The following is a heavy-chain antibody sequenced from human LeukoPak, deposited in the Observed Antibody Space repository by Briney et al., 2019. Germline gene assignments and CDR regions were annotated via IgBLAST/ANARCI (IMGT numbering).Heavy chain of an antibody. D-gene: IGHD6-13*01. Sequence: ASETLSLTCTVSGGSISSYYWSWIRQPPGKGLEWIGYIYYSWSTNYNPSLKSRVTISVDAPKNQFSLKLSSVTAADTAVYYCARLIADNTGDWFDPWGQGTLVTVSS. CDR2: IYYSWST. CDR3: ARLIADNTGDWFDP. CDR1: GGSISSYY. V-gene: IGHV4-59*08. J-gene: IGHJ5*02.